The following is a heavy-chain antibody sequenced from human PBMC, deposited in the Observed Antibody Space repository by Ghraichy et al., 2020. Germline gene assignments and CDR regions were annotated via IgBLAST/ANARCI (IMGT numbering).Heavy chain of an antibody. J-gene: IGHJ4*02. CDR1: GYTFTSYY. Sequence: ASVKVSCKASGYTFTSYYMHWVRQAPGQGLEWMGIINPSGGSTNYAQKFQGRVTMTRDTSTSTVYMELSSLRSEDTAVYYCARVYYDFWSGYYPAFDYWGQGTLVTVSS. CDR3: ARVYYDFWSGYYPAFDY. CDR2: INPSGGST. V-gene: IGHV1-46*01. D-gene: IGHD3-3*01.